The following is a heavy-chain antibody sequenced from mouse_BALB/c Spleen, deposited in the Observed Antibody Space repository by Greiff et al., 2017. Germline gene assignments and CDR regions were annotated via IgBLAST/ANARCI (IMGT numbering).Heavy chain of an antibody. Sequence: VQLKQSGPELVKPGASVKISCKASGYSFTGYFMNWVMQSHGKSLEWIGRINPYNGDTFYNQKFKGKATLTVDKSSSTAHMELRSLASEDSAVYYCARRYGSSSYAMDYWGQGTSVTVSS. D-gene: IGHD1-1*01. CDR3: ARRYGSSSYAMDY. J-gene: IGHJ4*01. V-gene: IGHV1-20*02. CDR2: INPYNGDT. CDR1: GYSFTGYF.